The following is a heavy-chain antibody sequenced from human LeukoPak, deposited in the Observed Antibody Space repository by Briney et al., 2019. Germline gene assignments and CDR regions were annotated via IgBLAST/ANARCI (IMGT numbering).Heavy chain of an antibody. CDR2: ISAYNGNT. J-gene: IGHJ4*02. CDR3: ARLTMVRGVIISSPLDY. V-gene: IGHV1-18*04. Sequence: ASVKVSCKASGYTFTGYYMHWVRQAPGQGLEWMGWISAYNGNTNYAQKLQGRVTKTTDTSTSTAYMELRSLRSDDTAVYYCARLTMVRGVIISSPLDYWGQGTLVTVSS. CDR1: GYTFTGYY. D-gene: IGHD3-10*01.